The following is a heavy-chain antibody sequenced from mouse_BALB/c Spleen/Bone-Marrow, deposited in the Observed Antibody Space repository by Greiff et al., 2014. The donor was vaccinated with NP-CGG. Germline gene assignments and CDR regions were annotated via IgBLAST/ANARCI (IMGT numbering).Heavy chain of an antibody. CDR1: GFTFSDYY. CDR3: ARSGERYGAMDY. D-gene: IGHD2-10*02. CDR2: ISDGGGYT. Sequence: EVKLMESGGGLVKPGGSLKLSCAASGFTFSDYYMHWVRQTPEKRLEWVATISDGGGYTYYPDSVWGRFTISRDNAKNNLYLQMSRLKSEDTAMYYCARSGERYGAMDYWGQGTSVTVFS. J-gene: IGHJ4*01. V-gene: IGHV5-4*02.